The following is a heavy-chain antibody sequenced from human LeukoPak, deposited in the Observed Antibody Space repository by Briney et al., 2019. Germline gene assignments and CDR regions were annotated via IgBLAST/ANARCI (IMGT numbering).Heavy chain of an antibody. Sequence: GGSLRLSCAASVFTFSSYAVSCGPESPGKGLEGLSAISGSGGSPYYADSVKGRFTISRDNSKNTLYLQMNSLRAEDTAVYYCAKDRRRVGATLYIFDYWGQGTLVTVSS. V-gene: IGHV3-23*01. CDR3: AKDRRRVGATLYIFDY. CDR2: ISGSGGSP. D-gene: IGHD1-26*01. J-gene: IGHJ4*02. CDR1: VFTFSSYA.